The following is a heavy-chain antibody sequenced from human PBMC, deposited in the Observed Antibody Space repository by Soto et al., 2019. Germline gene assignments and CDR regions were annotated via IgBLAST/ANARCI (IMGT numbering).Heavy chain of an antibody. Sequence: EVQLLESGGGLVQPGGSLRLSCAASGFTFSSYAMSWVRQAPGKGLEWVSAISGSGGSTYYADSVKGRFTISRDNSKNTLYLQMNSLRAEDTAVYYCAKIRPAPYSSSWYGGFDYWGQGTLVTVSS. CDR1: GFTFSSYA. CDR3: AKIRPAPYSSSWYGGFDY. V-gene: IGHV3-23*01. D-gene: IGHD6-13*01. J-gene: IGHJ4*02. CDR2: ISGSGGST.